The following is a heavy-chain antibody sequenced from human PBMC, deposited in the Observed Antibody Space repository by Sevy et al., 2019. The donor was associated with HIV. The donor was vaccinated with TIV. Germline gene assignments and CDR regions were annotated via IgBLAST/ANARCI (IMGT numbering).Heavy chain of an antibody. CDR3: ARGSSSITMVRGVNY. J-gene: IGHJ4*02. Sequence: GGSLRLSCAASGFTFSSYAMHWVRQAPGKGLEWVAVISYDGSNKYYADSVKGRFTISRDNSKNTLYLQMNSLRAEDTAVYYCARGSSSITMVRGVNYWAQGTLVTVSS. D-gene: IGHD3-10*01. CDR2: ISYDGSNK. CDR1: GFTFSSYA. V-gene: IGHV3-30-3*01.